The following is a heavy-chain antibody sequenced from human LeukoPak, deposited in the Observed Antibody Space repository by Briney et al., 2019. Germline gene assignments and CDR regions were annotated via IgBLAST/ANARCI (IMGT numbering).Heavy chain of an antibody. J-gene: IGHJ3*02. CDR1: GFTFTSSA. CDR2: IVVGSGNT. V-gene: IGHV1-58*02. Sequence: GTSVKVSCKASGFTFTSSAMQWVRQARGQRLEWIGWIVVGSGNTNYAQKFQERVTITRDMSTSTAYMELSSLRSEDTAVYYCAAVIYYYDSSGYVADAFDIWGQGTMVTVSS. CDR3: AAVIYYYDSSGYVADAFDI. D-gene: IGHD3-22*01.